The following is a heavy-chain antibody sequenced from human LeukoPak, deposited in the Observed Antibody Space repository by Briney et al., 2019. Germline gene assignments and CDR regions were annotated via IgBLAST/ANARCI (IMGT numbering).Heavy chain of an antibody. CDR1: GFTFSSHG. D-gene: IGHD3-22*01. CDR2: ISYDGSNK. J-gene: IGHJ4*02. CDR3: AKDMYYYNTKFPGY. V-gene: IGHV3-30*18. Sequence: PGGSLRLSCAASGFTFSSHGMHWVRQAPDKGLEWVVVISYDGSNKYYADSVKGRFTISRDNSKNTLYLQMNSLRAEDTAVYYCAKDMYYYNTKFPGYWGQGTLVTVSS.